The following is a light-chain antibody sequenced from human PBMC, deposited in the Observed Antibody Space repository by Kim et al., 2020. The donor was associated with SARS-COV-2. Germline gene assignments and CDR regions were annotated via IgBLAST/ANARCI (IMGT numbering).Light chain of an antibody. V-gene: IGLV3-1*01. CDR1: KLGDKY. J-gene: IGLJ1*01. CDR2: RDN. CDR3: QAWDSSIYV. Sequence: SYELTQPPSVSVSTGQTASITCSGDKLGDKYASWYQQKPGQSPVVVIFRDNRRPSGTPERFSGSNSGNTATLTISGTQAMDEADYYCQAWDSSIYVFGTGTKVTVL.